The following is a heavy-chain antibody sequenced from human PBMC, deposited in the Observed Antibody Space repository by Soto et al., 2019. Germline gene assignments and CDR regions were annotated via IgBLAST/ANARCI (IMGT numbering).Heavy chain of an antibody. CDR2: IKHSGSDR. D-gene: IGHD3-16*01. V-gene: IGHV3-7*01. CDR3: ASVKAGGVRP. Sequence: EVQLVESGGGLVQPGGALGLACAASGFTVSRYWMSWVRLAPGKGLEWVAHIKHSGSDRYYVDSVRGRFTISRDNAKNSLYLPMNSLRVWVTAMDSCASVKAGGVRPWGQGTLVTVSS. CDR1: GFTVSRYW. J-gene: IGHJ5*02.